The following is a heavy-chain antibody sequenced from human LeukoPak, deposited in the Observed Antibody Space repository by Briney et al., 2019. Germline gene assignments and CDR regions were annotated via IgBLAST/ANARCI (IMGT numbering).Heavy chain of an antibody. CDR3: ARGHLELRFLGRVYYFDY. D-gene: IGHD3-3*01. V-gene: IGHV4-39*07. CDR2: INHSGST. J-gene: IGHJ4*02. CDR1: GGSISSGGYY. Sequence: SETLSLTCTVSGGSISSGGYYWSWIRQPPGKGLEWIGEINHSGSTNYNPSLKSRVTISVDTSKNQFSLKLSSVTAADTAVYYCARGHLELRFLGRVYYFDYWGQGTLVTVSS.